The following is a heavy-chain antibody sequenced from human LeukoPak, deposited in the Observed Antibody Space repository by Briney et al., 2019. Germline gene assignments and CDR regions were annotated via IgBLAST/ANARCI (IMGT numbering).Heavy chain of an antibody. CDR1: GGSISSYY. CDR3: ARHDWTTVTNLDY. D-gene: IGHD4-17*01. Sequence: SETLSLTCTVSGGSISSYYWSWIRQPPGKGLEWIGYIYYSGSTNYNPSLKSRVTISVDTSKNQFSLKLRSVTAADTAVYYCARHDWTTVTNLDYWGQGTLVTVSS. CDR2: IYYSGST. J-gene: IGHJ4*02. V-gene: IGHV4-59*08.